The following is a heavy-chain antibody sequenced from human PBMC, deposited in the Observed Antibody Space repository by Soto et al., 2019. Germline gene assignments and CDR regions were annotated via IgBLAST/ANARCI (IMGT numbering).Heavy chain of an antibody. CDR1: GFTFSMYW. J-gene: IGHJ4*02. CDR2: INDDGSST. D-gene: IGHD1-1*01. CDR3: TRGPRSTSTGTGAF. V-gene: IGHV3-74*01. Sequence: GGSLRLSCAASGFTFSMYWMHWVRQVPGKGPEWVSRINDDGSSTNYADSVKGRFTISRDNAKDTLYLQMNDLRAEDTAVYYCTRGPRSTSTGTGAFWGQGTLVTVSS.